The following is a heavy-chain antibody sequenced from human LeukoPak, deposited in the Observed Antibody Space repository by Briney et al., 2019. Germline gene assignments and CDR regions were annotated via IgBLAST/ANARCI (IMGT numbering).Heavy chain of an antibody. Sequence: SETLSLTCAVYGGSFSGYYWSWIRQPPGKGLEWIGEINHSGSTNYNPSLKSRVTISVDTSKNQFSLQLNSVTPEDTAVYYCARGSSSWYTFYYFDYWGQGTLVTVSS. CDR3: ARGSSSWYTFYYFDY. V-gene: IGHV4-34*01. J-gene: IGHJ4*02. CDR2: INHSGST. D-gene: IGHD6-13*01. CDR1: GGSFSGYY.